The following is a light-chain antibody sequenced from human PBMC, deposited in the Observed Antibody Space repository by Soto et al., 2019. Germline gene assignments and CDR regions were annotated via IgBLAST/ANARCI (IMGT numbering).Light chain of an antibody. CDR1: QSISNY. J-gene: IGKJ1*01. CDR2: AAS. V-gene: IGKV1-39*01. CDR3: QQSYSTWT. Sequence: DIQMTQSPSSLSASVRDRVTITCRASQSISNYLNWYQQEPGKAPKLLISAASNLQSGVPSRFSGSGSGTDFTLTIDSLQPEDFVTYYCQQSYSTWTFGQGTKVEIK.